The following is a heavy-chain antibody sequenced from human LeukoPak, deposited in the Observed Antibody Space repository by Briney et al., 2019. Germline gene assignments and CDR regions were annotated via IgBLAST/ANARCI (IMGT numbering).Heavy chain of an antibody. D-gene: IGHD2-21*02. CDR2: ISGSGDST. CDR3: AKDRLLNCRGDCYIFDY. J-gene: IGHJ4*02. Sequence: GGSLRLSCAASGFTVNNAWMSWVRQTPGKGLEWVSSISGSGDSTFYADSVKGRFSISRDNSKNTLYLQVNGLRTEDTAVYYCAKDRLLNCRGDCYIFDYWGQGTVVTVSS. V-gene: IGHV3-23*01. CDR1: GFTVNNAW.